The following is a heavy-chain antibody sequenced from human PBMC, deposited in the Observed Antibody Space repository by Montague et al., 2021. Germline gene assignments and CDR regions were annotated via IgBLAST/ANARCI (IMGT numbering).Heavy chain of an antibody. Sequence: SETLSLTCTVSRSLINGDYYWGWIRQPPGKGPEWMGSVSHGGRTYYNPSLKSRVTISVDTSNNHFSLKLSSVTAADTAMYYCARERDRYYYMDIWGKGTTITVSS. V-gene: IGHV4-38-2*02. J-gene: IGHJ6*03. CDR2: VSHGGRT. CDR3: ARERDRYYYMDI. CDR1: RSLINGDYY.